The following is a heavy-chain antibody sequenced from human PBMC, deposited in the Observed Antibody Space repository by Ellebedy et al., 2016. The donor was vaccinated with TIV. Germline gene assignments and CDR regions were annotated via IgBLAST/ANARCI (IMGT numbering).Heavy chain of an antibody. CDR1: GYSFTSYW. CDR3: ARPNWTPTNYYYGMDV. J-gene: IGHJ6*02. V-gene: IGHV5-51*01. CDR2: IYPGDSDT. D-gene: IGHD1-20*01. Sequence: GGSLRLXXKGSGYSFTSYWIGWVRQMPGKGLEWMGIIYPGDSDTRYSPSFQGQVTISADKSISTAYLQWSSLKASDTAMYYCARPNWTPTNYYYGMDVWGQGTTVTVSS.